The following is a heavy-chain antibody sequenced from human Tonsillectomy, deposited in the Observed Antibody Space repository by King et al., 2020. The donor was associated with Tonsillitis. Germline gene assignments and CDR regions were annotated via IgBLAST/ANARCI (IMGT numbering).Heavy chain of an antibody. CDR2: IPYDGSNK. CDR1: GFSFKNYG. Sequence: VQLVETGGGVVQTWRSLRLSCAASGFSFKNYGIHWFRQAPGKGLEWVAIIPYDGSNKYYSDSVKCRLTVSRDKSKNTLYLQMNSLRVEDTAVYYCAKEIAAAGDSYYSYGMDVWGQGTAVTVSS. J-gene: IGHJ6*02. D-gene: IGHD6-13*01. V-gene: IGHV3-30*18. CDR3: AKEIAAAGDSYYSYGMDV.